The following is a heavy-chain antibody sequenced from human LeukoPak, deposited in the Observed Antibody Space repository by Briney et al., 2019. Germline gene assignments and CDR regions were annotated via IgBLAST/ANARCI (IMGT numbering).Heavy chain of an antibody. V-gene: IGHV4-39*07. Sequence: KASETLSLPCTVSIGPNSRSSYYWGWVRQPPGKGVEWNGSIYYSGSTYYNPSLKSQLTISVDTSRSQFSLKVSAVTAADTAVYCCASTQTLVTIDDWGQGTLVSVSS. J-gene: IGHJ4*02. CDR1: IGPNSRSSYY. CDR2: IYYSGST. CDR3: ASTQTLVTIDD. D-gene: IGHD4-23*01.